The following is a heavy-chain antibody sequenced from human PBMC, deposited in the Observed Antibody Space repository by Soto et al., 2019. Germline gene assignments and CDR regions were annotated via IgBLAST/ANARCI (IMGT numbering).Heavy chain of an antibody. V-gene: IGHV5-10-1*01. CDR3: ARPQGGTDLLEL. CDR1: GYNFDNYW. D-gene: IGHD2-21*02. J-gene: IGHJ5*02. Sequence: GESLKISCKTSGYNFDNYWIIWVRQMPGKGLEWMGRVEPSDSYVNYIPSFQGHIAISIDKSINIAYLQWSSLNASDSAIYYSARPQGGTDLLELWGQGTLVTVCS. CDR2: VEPSDSYV.